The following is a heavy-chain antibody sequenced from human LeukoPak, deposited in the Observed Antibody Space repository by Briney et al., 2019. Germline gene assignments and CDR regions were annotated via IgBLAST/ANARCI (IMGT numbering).Heavy chain of an antibody. CDR3: ARDSPFEWAIFGDSFDI. D-gene: IGHD3-3*01. CDR1: GGSISDYY. CDR2: IHYSGST. J-gene: IGHJ3*02. Sequence: SETLSLTCTVSGGSISDYYWSWIRQYPGKGLEWIAHIHYSGSTNYNSSLASRVTISMDTSKRQISLKLSSVTAADTAVYYCARDSPFEWAIFGDSFDIWGQGTVVAVSS. V-gene: IGHV4-59*01.